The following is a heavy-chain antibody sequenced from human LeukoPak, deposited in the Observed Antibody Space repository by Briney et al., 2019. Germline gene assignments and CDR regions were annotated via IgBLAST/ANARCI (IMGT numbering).Heavy chain of an antibody. D-gene: IGHD3-22*01. V-gene: IGHV1-69*05. J-gene: IGHJ4*02. CDR1: GGTFSSDA. CDR3: ARGGYYDSSSPFDY. CDR2: IIPIFGTA. Sequence: GASVKVSCKXSGGTFSSDAISWVRQAPGQGLEWMGRIIPIFGTANHAQKFQGRVTITTDESTSTAYMELSSLRSEDTAVYYCARGGYYDSSSPFDYWGQGTLVTVSS.